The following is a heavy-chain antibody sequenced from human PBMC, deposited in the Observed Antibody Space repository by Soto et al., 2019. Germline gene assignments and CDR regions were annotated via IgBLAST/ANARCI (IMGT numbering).Heavy chain of an antibody. CDR2: INPDSGAT. Sequence: HEHLVQSGAEVKRPGASLKVSCKASGYSFTGYYIHWVRQAPGQGLEWMGWINPDSGATNFAQNLQGKVTLTSDTSFITASMDLTSLTSDDTAVYYCARGDYGTDGYPCPYFDYWGQGTLVIVSS. CDR3: ARGDYGTDGYPCPYFDY. V-gene: IGHV1-2*02. CDR1: GYSFTGYY. J-gene: IGHJ4*02. D-gene: IGHD2-8*01.